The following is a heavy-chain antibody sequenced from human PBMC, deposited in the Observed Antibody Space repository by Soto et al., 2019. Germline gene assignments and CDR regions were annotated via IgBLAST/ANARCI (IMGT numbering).Heavy chain of an antibody. CDR2: ISYSGST. Sequence: SETLSLTCTVSGGAISTYDWSWIRQHPGKGLEWIGYISYSGSTYYNPSLESRVTISVDTSKNQFSLKLSSVTAADTAVYYCARDALSRDSIWGQGTQVTVSS. CDR3: ARDALSRDSI. V-gene: IGHV4-59*06. CDR1: GGAISTYD. D-gene: IGHD3-22*01. J-gene: IGHJ4*02.